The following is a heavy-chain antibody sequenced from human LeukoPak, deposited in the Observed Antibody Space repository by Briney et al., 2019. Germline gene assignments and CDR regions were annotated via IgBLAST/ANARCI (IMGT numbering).Heavy chain of an antibody. Sequence: GESLKISCKGSGYSFTSNWIGWVRQMPGKGLEWMGIIYPGDSDTRYSPSFEGQVTISADKSISTAYLQWSSLKASDTAVYYCARRYCSSSSCYAYFDYWGQGTLVTVSS. CDR2: IYPGDSDT. CDR1: GYSFTSNW. V-gene: IGHV5-51*01. J-gene: IGHJ4*02. D-gene: IGHD2-2*01. CDR3: ARRYCSSSSCYAYFDY.